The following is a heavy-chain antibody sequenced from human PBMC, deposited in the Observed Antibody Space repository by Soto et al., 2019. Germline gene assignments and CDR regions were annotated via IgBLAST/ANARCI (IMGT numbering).Heavy chain of an antibody. CDR2: IYYSGST. CDR3: ARDLSDY. Sequence: XATLSLTCTVSRGCMNSYDWSWIRQPPGKGLEWIGYIYYSGSTNYNPSLKSRVTISVDTSKNQFSLKLSSVTAADPAVYYCARDLSDYWGQGTLVTVSS. J-gene: IGHJ4*02. V-gene: IGHV4-59*01. CDR1: RGCMNSYD.